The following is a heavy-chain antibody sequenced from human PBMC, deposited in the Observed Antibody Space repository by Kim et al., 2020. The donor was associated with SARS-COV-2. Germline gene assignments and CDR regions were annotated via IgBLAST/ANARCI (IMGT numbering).Heavy chain of an antibody. J-gene: IGHJ4*02. Sequence: SSTISYADSVKGRFTISRANAKNSLFLQMNSLRDDDTAVYYCARGRLDYWGQGALVTVSS. V-gene: IGHV3-48*02. CDR3: ARGRLDY. CDR2: SSTI.